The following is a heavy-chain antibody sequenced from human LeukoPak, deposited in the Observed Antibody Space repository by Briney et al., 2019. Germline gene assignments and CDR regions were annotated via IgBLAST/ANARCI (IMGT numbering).Heavy chain of an antibody. CDR3: ARGTKQLLNYYYYYMDV. V-gene: IGHV4-4*07. CDR1: GGSISSYY. Sequence: PSETLSLTCTVSGGSISSYYWRWIRQPAGEGLEWIGRIYTSGSTNYNPSLKSRVTMSVATSKNQFSLKLSSVTAADTAVYYCARGTKQLLNYYYYYMDVWGKGTTVTVSS. D-gene: IGHD6-13*01. J-gene: IGHJ6*03. CDR2: IYTSGST.